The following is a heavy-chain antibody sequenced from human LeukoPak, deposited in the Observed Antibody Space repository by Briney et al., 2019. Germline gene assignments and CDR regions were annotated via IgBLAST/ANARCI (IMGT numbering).Heavy chain of an antibody. CDR3: ARGKEKWLDHFDY. CDR2: IKQDGSEK. CDR1: GFTFSSYW. V-gene: IGHV3-7*05. D-gene: IGHD6-19*01. J-gene: IGHJ4*02. Sequence: GGSLRLSCAASGFTFSSYWMSWVRQAPGKGLEWVANIKQDGSEKYYVDSVKGRFTISRDNAKNSLYLQMNSLRAEDTAVYYCARGKEKWLDHFDYWGQGSLVTVSS.